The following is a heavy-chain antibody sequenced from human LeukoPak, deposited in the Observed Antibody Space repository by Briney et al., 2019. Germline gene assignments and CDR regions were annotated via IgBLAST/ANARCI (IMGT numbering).Heavy chain of an antibody. CDR1: GFTFSSYS. Sequence: PGGSLRLSCAASGFTFSSYSMNWVRQAPGKGLEWVLSISSSSSNIYYEDSVKGRFTLSRDNAKNSLYLQMNSLRAEDTAVYYCARGLQGEYWGQGTLVTVSS. CDR2: ISSSSSNI. V-gene: IGHV3-21*01. J-gene: IGHJ4*02. D-gene: IGHD5-24*01. CDR3: ARGLQGEY.